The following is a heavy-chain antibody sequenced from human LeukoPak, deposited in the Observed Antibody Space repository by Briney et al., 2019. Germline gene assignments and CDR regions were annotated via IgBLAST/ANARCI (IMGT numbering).Heavy chain of an antibody. CDR2: ISYDGSNE. Sequence: GGSLRLSCAASGFTFSSYVMHWVRQAPGRGLEWVAIISYDGSNEYYADSVKGRFTISRDNSKNTLYLQMNSLRAEDTALYYCARTHYGDYLMGYWGQGTLVTVSS. V-gene: IGHV3-30*04. CDR1: GFTFSSYV. CDR3: ARTHYGDYLMGY. J-gene: IGHJ4*02. D-gene: IGHD4-17*01.